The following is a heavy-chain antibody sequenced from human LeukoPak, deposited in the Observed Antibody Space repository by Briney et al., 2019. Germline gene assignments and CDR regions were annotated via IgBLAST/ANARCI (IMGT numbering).Heavy chain of an antibody. CDR3: ARLARGYSGYDFYYFDY. CDR1: GYTFTSYA. CDR2: INAGNGNT. V-gene: IGHV1-3*01. D-gene: IGHD5-12*01. Sequence: GASVKVSCKASGYTFTSYAMHWVRQAPGQRLEWMGWINAGNGNTKYSQKFQGRVTITRDTSASTAYMEPSSLRSEDTAVYYCARLARGYSGYDFYYFDYWGQGTLVTVSS. J-gene: IGHJ4*02.